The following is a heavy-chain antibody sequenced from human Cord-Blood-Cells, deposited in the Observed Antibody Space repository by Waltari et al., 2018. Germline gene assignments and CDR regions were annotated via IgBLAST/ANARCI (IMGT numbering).Heavy chain of an antibody. CDR3: ARRYCSSTSCYYFDY. CDR2: IIPILGAA. Sequence: QVQLVQSGAEVKKPGSSVKVSCKASGGTFSSYAISWVRQAPGQGIEWMGGIIPILGAANYARRFQGRVTITAVESTSTAYMELSSLRSEDTAVYYCARRYCSSTSCYYFDYWGQGTLVTVSS. V-gene: IGHV1-69*12. J-gene: IGHJ4*02. D-gene: IGHD2-2*01. CDR1: GGTFSSYA.